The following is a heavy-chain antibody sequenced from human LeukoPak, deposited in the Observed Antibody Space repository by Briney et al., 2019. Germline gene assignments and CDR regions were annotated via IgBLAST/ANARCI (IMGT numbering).Heavy chain of an antibody. D-gene: IGHD4/OR15-4a*01. V-gene: IGHV1-2*02. Sequence: ASVKVSCKASGYTFTGYYMHWVRQAPGQGLEWMGWINPNSGDTNYAEKFQGRVTMTRDTSISTAYMELKSLRSDDTAVYYCARESGANDYLDYWGQGTLVTVSS. CDR3: ARESGANDYLDY. CDR1: GYTFTGYY. CDR2: INPNSGDT. J-gene: IGHJ4*02.